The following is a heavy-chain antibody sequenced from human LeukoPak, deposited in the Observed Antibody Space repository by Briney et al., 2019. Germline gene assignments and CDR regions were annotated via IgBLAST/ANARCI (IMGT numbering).Heavy chain of an antibody. Sequence: ASVKVSCKASGYTFTGYYMHWVRQAHGQGLEWMGWINPNSGDTNYAQKFQGRVTMTRDTSISTASMELNGLRSDDTAVYYCARGSSSGYYYFDDWGQGTLVTVSS. CDR2: INPNSGDT. CDR1: GYTFTGYY. D-gene: IGHD3-22*01. CDR3: ARGSSSGYYYFDD. V-gene: IGHV1-2*02. J-gene: IGHJ4*02.